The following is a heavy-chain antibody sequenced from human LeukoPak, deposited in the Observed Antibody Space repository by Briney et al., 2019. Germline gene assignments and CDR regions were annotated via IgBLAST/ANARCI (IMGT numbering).Heavy chain of an antibody. V-gene: IGHV4-4*07. Sequence: SETLSLTCTVSGGSISSHYWSWIRQPAGKGLEWIGRAYTSGSTNYNPSLKSRVTMSVDTSKNQFSLDLRSVTAADTAVYYCARQGAGITNWFDPWGQGTLVTVSS. D-gene: IGHD1-14*01. J-gene: IGHJ5*02. CDR1: GGSISSHY. CDR3: ARQGAGITNWFDP. CDR2: AYTSGST.